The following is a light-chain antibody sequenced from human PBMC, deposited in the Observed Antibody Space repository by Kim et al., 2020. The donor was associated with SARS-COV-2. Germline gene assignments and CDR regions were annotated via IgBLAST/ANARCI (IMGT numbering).Light chain of an antibody. CDR1: SSDVGGYDY. CDR3: CSYAGSSWV. CDR2: DVT. Sequence: PGQSVTISCTGTSSDVGGYDYVSWYQQHPGKTPKVMIYDVTKRPTGVPDRFSGSKSGSTASLTISGLQAADEADYYCCSYAGSSWVFGGGTKVTVL. V-gene: IGLV2-11*03. J-gene: IGLJ3*02.